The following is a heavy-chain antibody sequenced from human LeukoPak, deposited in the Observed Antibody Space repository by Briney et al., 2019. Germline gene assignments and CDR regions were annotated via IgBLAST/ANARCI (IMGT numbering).Heavy chain of an antibody. CDR1: GYTFTSYG. Sequence: ASVKVSCKASGYTFTSYGISWVRQAPGQGLEWMGWISAYNGNTNYAQKLQGRVTMTTDTSTSTAYMELRSLRSDDTAVYYCARDSRDCGGDCLFWFDPWGQGTLVTVSS. J-gene: IGHJ5*02. CDR2: ISAYNGNT. CDR3: ARDSRDCGGDCLFWFDP. D-gene: IGHD2-21*02. V-gene: IGHV1-18*01.